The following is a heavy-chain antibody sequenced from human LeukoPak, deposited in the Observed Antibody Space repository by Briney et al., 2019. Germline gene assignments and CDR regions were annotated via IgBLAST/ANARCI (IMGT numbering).Heavy chain of an antibody. Sequence: GGPLRLSCAASGFSFTSYWMHSVRQAPGKGLVWVSCINLDGSGTTYADSVKGRFTTSRDNAKNTLFLQMNSLRAEDTAVYYCSRAYDSGTYSSFDSWGQGTLVTVTS. V-gene: IGHV3-74*01. CDR3: SRAYDSGTYSSFDS. D-gene: IGHD3-10*01. J-gene: IGHJ4*02. CDR1: GFSFTSYW. CDR2: INLDGSGT.